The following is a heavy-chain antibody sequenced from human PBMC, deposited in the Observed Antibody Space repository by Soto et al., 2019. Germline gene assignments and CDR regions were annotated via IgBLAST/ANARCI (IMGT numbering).Heavy chain of an antibody. J-gene: IGHJ4*02. Sequence: ASVKVSCQASGYTFPSYAMHWVRQAPGQRLEWMGWINAGNGNTKYSQKFQARVTITRDTSASTAYKELSSLRSEDTAVYYCARGLGYSYGCFDYWAQGTLVTV. V-gene: IGHV1-3*01. CDR3: ARGLGYSYGCFDY. CDR1: GYTFPSYA. D-gene: IGHD5-18*01. CDR2: INAGNGNT.